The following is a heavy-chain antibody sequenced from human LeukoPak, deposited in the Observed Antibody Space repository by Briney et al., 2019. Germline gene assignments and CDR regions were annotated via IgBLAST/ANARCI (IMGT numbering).Heavy chain of an antibody. CDR2: IHYSGST. J-gene: IGHJ6*03. D-gene: IGHD3-10*01. CDR3: ARVEEGYGSGRRENYYYYYMDV. Sequence: SETLSLTCTVSGGSLSSYYWRWLRQPPGKGLEWIGYIHYSGSTNYNPSLKSRVTISVDTSKKQFSLKLSSGTAADTAVYYCARVEEGYGSGRRENYYYYYMDVWGKGTTVTISS. V-gene: IGHV4-59*01. CDR1: GGSLSSYY.